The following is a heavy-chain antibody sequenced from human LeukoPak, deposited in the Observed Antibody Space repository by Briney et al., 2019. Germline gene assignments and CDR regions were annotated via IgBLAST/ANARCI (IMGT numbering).Heavy chain of an antibody. CDR3: ANGKDVLRYFDWLPMALDY. D-gene: IGHD3-9*01. CDR1: GFTFSNYG. CDR2: IRYDESNK. J-gene: IGHJ4*02. Sequence: GGSLRLSCAASGFTFSNYGMHWVRQAPGKGLDWVAFIRYDESNKYYADSVKGRFTISRDNSKNTLYLQMNSLRPEDTAVYYCANGKDVLRYFDWLPMALDYWGQGTLVTVSS. V-gene: IGHV3-30*02.